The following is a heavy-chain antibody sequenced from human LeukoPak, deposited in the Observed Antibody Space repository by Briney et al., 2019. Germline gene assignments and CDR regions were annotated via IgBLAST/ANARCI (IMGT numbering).Heavy chain of an antibody. CDR3: ARGVTYYYGSGSYYMFDY. CDR2: INHSGST. CDR1: GGSFSGYY. V-gene: IGHV4-34*01. J-gene: IGHJ4*02. Sequence: SETLSLTCAVYGGSFSGYYWSWIRQPPGKGLEWIGEINHSGSTNYNPSLKSRVTISVDTSKNQFSLKLGSVTAADTAVYYCARGVTYYYGSGSYYMFDYWGQGTLVTVSS. D-gene: IGHD3-10*01.